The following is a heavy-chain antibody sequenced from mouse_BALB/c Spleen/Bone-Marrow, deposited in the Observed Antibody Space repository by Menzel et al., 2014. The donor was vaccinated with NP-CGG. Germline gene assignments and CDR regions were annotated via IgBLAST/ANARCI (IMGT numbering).Heavy chain of an antibody. CDR3: ARSWEVFDD. J-gene: IGHJ1*01. D-gene: IGHD1-3*01. V-gene: IGHV1-12*01. Sequence: QSGAELVKPGASVKMSCKASGYTFTSYNMHWVKQTPGQGLEWIGAIYPGNGDTSYNQKFKGKATLTADKSSXTAYMQLSGLTSEDSAVYYCARSWEVFDDWGAGTTVTVSS. CDR2: IYPGNGDT. CDR1: GYTFTSYN.